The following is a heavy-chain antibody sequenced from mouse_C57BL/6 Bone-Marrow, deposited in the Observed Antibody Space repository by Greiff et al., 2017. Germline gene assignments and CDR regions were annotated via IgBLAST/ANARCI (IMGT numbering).Heavy chain of an antibody. V-gene: IGHV14-4*01. CDR2: IDPENGDT. CDR3: TTTLRPFAY. J-gene: IGHJ3*01. Sequence: DVQLQPSGAELVRPGASVKLSCTASGFNITDDYMHWVKQRPEQGLEWIGWIDPENGDTEYASKFQGKATITADTSSNTAYLQLSSLTSEDTAVYYCTTTLRPFAYWGQGTLVTVSA. CDR1: GFNITDDY. D-gene: IGHD1-1*01.